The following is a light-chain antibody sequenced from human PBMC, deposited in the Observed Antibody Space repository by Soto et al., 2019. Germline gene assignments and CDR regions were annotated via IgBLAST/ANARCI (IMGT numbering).Light chain of an antibody. CDR1: QGISSY. V-gene: IGKV1-9*01. J-gene: IGKJ2*01. Sequence: DIQLTQSPSFLSASVGDRVTITCRASQGISSYLAWYQQKPGKAPKLLIYAASTLQSGVPSRFSGSGSGTEFTLTLSSLQPEDFATYYCQQLNSYPPEYTFGQGTKLEIK. CDR2: AAS. CDR3: QQLNSYPPEYT.